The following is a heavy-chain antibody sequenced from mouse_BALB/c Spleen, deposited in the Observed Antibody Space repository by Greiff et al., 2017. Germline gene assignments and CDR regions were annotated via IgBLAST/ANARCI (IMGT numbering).Heavy chain of an antibody. D-gene: IGHD3-1*01. CDR2: INPGSGGT. CDR3: ARRGGSTVGAMDY. V-gene: IGHV1-54*01. J-gene: IGHJ4*01. Sequence: QVQLKQSGAELVRPGTSVKVSCKASGYAFTNYLIEWVKQRPGQGLEWIGVINPGSGGTNYNEKFKGKATLTADKSSSTAYMQLSSLTSDDSAVYFCARRGGSTVGAMDYWGQGTSVTVSS. CDR1: GYAFTNYL.